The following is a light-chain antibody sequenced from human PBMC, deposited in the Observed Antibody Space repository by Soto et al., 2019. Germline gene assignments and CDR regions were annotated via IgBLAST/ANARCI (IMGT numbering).Light chain of an antibody. Sequence: EIVLTQSPATLSLSPGERATLSCRASQSVSSYLAWYQQKPAQAPRLLIYDASNRATGIPARFSGSWSGTDFPLTISLLEPEDFAVYYCQQRSNWPTFGPGTKVDIK. J-gene: IGKJ3*01. V-gene: IGKV3-11*01. CDR3: QQRSNWPT. CDR1: QSVSSY. CDR2: DAS.